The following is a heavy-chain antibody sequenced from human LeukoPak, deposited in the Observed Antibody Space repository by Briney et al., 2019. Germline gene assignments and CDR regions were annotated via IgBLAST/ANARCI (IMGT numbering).Heavy chain of an antibody. Sequence: SVKVSCKASGYTFTSYGISWVRQAPGQGLEWMGWMNPNSGNTGYAQKFQGRVTMTRNTSISTAYMELSSLRSEDTAVYYCARVATMVRGVRYYYYGMDVWGQGTTVTVSS. CDR3: ARVATMVRGVRYYYYGMDV. J-gene: IGHJ6*02. CDR2: MNPNSGNT. CDR1: GYTFTSYG. D-gene: IGHD3-10*01. V-gene: IGHV1-8*02.